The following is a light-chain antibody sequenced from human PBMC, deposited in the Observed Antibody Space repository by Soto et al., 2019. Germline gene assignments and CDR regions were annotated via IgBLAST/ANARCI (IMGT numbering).Light chain of an antibody. CDR2: GAS. CDR1: QSVSSN. CDR3: QQYMSYS. V-gene: IGKV3D-15*01. J-gene: IGKJ5*01. Sequence: EIVMTHSPATLSVSPGEIATLSCRASQSVSSNLAWYQQKPGQAPRLLIYGASSRATGIPDRFSGSGSGTDFTLTISSLQPDDFATYSCQQYMSYSFGQGTRLEIK.